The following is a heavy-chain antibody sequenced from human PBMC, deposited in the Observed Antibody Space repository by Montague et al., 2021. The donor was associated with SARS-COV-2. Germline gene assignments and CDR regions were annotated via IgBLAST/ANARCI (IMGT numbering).Heavy chain of an antibody. CDR1: GGSISSSSYY. CDR2: IYYSGST. D-gene: IGHD3-22*01. CDR3: ASDVGSSGDLPA. J-gene: IGHJ4*02. Sequence: SETLSLTCTVSGGSISSSSYYWGWIRQPPGKGLEWIGSIYYSGSTYYNPSLKSRVTISVDTSKNQFSLKLSSVTAADTAVYYCASDVGSSGDLPAWGQGALVTVSA. V-gene: IGHV4-39*01.